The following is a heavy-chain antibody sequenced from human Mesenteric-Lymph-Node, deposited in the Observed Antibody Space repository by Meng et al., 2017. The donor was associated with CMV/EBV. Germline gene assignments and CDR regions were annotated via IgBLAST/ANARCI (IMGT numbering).Heavy chain of an antibody. J-gene: IGHJ6*02. CDR2: ISSSSSYI. D-gene: IGHD3-3*01. Sequence: GESLKISCVASGFPFDDSTMHWVRLVPGKGLEWVSSISSSSSYIYYADSVKGRFTISRDNAKNSLYLQMNSLRAEDTAVYYCARAQDFDFWSGYYGYYYYGMDVWGQGTTVTVSS. CDR1: GFPFDDST. CDR3: ARAQDFDFWSGYYGYYYYGMDV. V-gene: IGHV3-21*01.